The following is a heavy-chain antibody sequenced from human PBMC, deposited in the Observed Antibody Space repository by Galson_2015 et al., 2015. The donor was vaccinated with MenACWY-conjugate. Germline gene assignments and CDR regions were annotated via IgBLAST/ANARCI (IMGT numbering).Heavy chain of an antibody. CDR2: ISYSGSA. J-gene: IGHJ4*02. V-gene: IGHV4-59*01. Sequence: SETLSLTCTVSGGSISRYFWSWIRQPPGKGLEWIGYISYSGSAYYNPSLKSRVTISVDTSKSQFSLKLSSVTAADTAVYYCARSKYRTQHDPTDHWGQGTLVTVSS. D-gene: IGHD6-6*01. CDR1: GGSISRYF. CDR3: ARSKYRTQHDPTDH.